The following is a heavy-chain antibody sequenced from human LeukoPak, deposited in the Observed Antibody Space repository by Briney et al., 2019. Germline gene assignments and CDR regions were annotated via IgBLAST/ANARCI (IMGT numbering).Heavy chain of an antibody. V-gene: IGHV4-39*07. Sequence: SETLSLTCTVSGVSISSSSYYWGWIRQPPGKGLEWIGSIYYSGSTYYNPSLKRRVTISVDTSKNQFSLKLSSVTAADTAVYYCARPIIEDSYSGFDYWGQGTLVTVSS. D-gene: IGHD3-10*01. CDR3: ARPIIEDSYSGFDY. J-gene: IGHJ4*02. CDR2: IYYSGST. CDR1: GVSISSSSYY.